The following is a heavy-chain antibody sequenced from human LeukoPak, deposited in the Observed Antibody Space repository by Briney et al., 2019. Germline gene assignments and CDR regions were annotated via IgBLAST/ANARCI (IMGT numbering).Heavy chain of an antibody. J-gene: IGHJ5*02. CDR1: GGSISSYY. CDR2: IFYSGST. D-gene: IGHD6-13*01. Sequence: ASETLSLTCTVSGGSISSYYWSWIRQPPGKGLEWIGNIFYSGSTDYNPSLKSRVTISVDTSKNQFSLKLSSVTAADTAVYYCARDIAAAGWGWFDPWGQGTLVTVSS. CDR3: ARDIAAAGWGWFDP. V-gene: IGHV4-59*12.